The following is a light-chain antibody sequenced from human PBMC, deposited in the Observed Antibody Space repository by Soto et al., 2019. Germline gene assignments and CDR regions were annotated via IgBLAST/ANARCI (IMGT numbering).Light chain of an antibody. CDR2: VGP. CDR3: MQALQAPYT. J-gene: IGKJ2*01. CDR1: QSSLHSKGYNY. V-gene: IGKV2-28*01. Sequence: DIVMAPSPLSLPVTPGEPASISCRSSQSSLHSKGYNYLAWYLQMPGQSTQLLIYVGPNRSSGVPERCSGSGSGTDFTLKVSSVEAEDVGVYYWMQALQAPYTFGQGTKVEIK.